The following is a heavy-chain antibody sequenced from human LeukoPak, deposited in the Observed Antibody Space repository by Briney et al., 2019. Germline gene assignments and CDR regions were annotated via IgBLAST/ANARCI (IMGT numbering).Heavy chain of an antibody. V-gene: IGHV4-34*01. D-gene: IGHD2-15*01. CDR2: INHSGST. CDR1: GGSSSGYY. J-gene: IGHJ3*02. CDR3: ATGNGGSARAFDI. Sequence: SETLSLTCAVYGGSSSGYYWSWIRQPPGKGLEWIGEINHSGSTNYNPSLKSRVTISVDTSKNQFSLKLSSVTAADTAVYYCATGNGGSARAFDIWGQGTMVTVSS.